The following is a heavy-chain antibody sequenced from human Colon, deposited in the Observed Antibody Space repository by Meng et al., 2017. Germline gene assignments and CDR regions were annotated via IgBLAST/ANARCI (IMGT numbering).Heavy chain of an antibody. CDR3: ARCRDGHSSGWYNPDD. V-gene: IGHV1-2*02. D-gene: IGHD6-19*01. Sequence: ASVKVSCKASGYTFTGYYMHWVRQAPGQGLEWMGWINPNSGGTNYAQKFQGRVTMTRDTSLSTAYLELSRMRSDDTAVYYCARCRDGHSSGWYNPDDGGQGTRVTVSS. CDR1: GYTFTGYY. J-gene: IGHJ4*02. CDR2: INPNSGGT.